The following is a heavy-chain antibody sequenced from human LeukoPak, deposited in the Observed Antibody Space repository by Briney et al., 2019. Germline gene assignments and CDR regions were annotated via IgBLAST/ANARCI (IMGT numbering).Heavy chain of an antibody. J-gene: IGHJ5*02. V-gene: IGHV3-30*01. CDR3: ARAASAARYNWFDP. D-gene: IGHD2-15*01. CDR2: ISYDASNK. CDR1: GFTFSSYA. Sequence: GGSLRLSCAASGFTFSSYAMHWVRQAPGKGLEWVAVISYDASNKYYADSVKGRFTISRDNSKNTLYLQMNSLRAEDTAVYYCARAASAARYNWFDPWGQGTLVTVSS.